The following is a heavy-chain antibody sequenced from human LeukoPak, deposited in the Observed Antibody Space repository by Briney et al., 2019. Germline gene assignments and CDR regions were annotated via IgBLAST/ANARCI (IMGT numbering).Heavy chain of an antibody. CDR2: ISHDGTVQ. D-gene: IGHD5-18*01. CDR1: GFTFSSYG. V-gene: IGHV3-30*18. Sequence: PGGSLRLSCAASGFTFSSYGMQWVRQAPGKGLEWVAVISHDGTVQHYADSVKGRFTISRGNSDNTLYLQMNSLRDEDTAMYYCAKEGTAMASSYFDYWGQGTLITVSS. CDR3: AKEGTAMASSYFDY. J-gene: IGHJ4*02.